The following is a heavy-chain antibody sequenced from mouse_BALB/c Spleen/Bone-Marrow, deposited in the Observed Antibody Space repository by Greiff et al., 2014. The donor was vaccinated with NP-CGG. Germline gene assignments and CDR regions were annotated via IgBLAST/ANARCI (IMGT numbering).Heavy chain of an antibody. D-gene: IGHD3-3*01. CDR2: ISSGSSTI. CDR1: GFTFSSFG. J-gene: IGHJ4*01. CDR3: TRSGTLGAMDY. V-gene: IGHV5-17*02. Sequence: VKLKESGGGLVQPGGSRKLSCAASGFTFSSFGMHWVRQAPEKGLEWVAYISSGSSTIYYADTMKGRFTISRDNPKNTLFLQMTSLRSEDTAMYYCTRSGTLGAMDYWGQGTSVTVSS.